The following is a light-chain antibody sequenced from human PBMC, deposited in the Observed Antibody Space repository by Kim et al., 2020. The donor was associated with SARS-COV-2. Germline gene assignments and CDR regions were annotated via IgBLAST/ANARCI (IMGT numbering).Light chain of an antibody. Sequence: DIVLTQSPGTLSLSPGERATLSCRASQSVRSSLFAWFQQTPGQAPMLLIYSASKSATGIPDGLSGSVSGTDFTLTMNKLAPEDFAVYYCQQYGTSPDAFGQGTKLEI. CDR2: SAS. J-gene: IGKJ2*01. CDR1: QSVRSSL. CDR3: QQYGTSPDA. V-gene: IGKV3-20*01.